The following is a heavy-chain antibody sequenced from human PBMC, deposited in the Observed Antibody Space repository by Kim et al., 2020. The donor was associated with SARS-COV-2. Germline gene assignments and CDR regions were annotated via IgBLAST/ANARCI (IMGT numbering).Heavy chain of an antibody. CDR2: IIPILGIA. V-gene: IGHV1-69*04. J-gene: IGHJ4*02. Sequence: SVKVSCKASGGTFSSYAISWVRQAPGQGLEWMGSIIPILGIANYAQKFQGRVSITAYKSTSTAYMELSSLRSADTAVYYCARAAYSRGLDYWGQGTLVT. D-gene: IGHD6-13*01. CDR3: ARAAYSRGLDY. CDR1: GGTFSSYA.